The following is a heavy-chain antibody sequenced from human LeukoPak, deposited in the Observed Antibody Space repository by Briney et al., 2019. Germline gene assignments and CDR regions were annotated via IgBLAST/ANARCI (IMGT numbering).Heavy chain of an antibody. CDR1: GFSFTNYW. V-gene: IGHV3-7*01. D-gene: IGHD2-15*01. CDR3: VSQEVVPH. CDR2: VKEDGTTK. Sequence: GGSLRLSCAASGFSFTNYWMSWVRQAPGKGLEWVANVKEDGTTKQYVDSVEGRFTISRDNAKNSLYLQMDSLRAEDTAVYYCVSQEVVPHWGQGTLVSVSS. J-gene: IGHJ4*02.